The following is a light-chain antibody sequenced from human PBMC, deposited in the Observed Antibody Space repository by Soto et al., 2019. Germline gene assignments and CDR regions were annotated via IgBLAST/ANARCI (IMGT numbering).Light chain of an antibody. CDR3: QQYNSYPMYT. J-gene: IGKJ2*01. Sequence: DIQMTQSPSTLSASVGDRVTITCRASQSISSWLAWYQQKPGKAPKLLIYDASSLESGVPSRFSGSGSGTGFTLAISSLQPDDCATYYCQQYNSYPMYTFGQGTNLE. CDR2: DAS. CDR1: QSISSW. V-gene: IGKV1-5*01.